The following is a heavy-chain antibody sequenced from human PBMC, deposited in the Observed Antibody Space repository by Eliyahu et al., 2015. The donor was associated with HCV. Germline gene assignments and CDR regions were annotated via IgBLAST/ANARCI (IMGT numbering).Heavy chain of an antibody. CDR3: AREVVTMVRGPPAWFDP. J-gene: IGHJ5*02. D-gene: IGHD3-10*01. Sequence: EVQLVESGGGLVQPGGSLRLSCAASGFTFSXYSMNWVRQAPGKGLEWVSYISSSSSTIYYADSVKGRFTISRDNAKNSLYLQMNSLRDEDTAVYYCAREVVTMVRGPPAWFDPWGQGTLVTVSS. CDR2: ISSSSSTI. V-gene: IGHV3-48*02. CDR1: GFTFSXYS.